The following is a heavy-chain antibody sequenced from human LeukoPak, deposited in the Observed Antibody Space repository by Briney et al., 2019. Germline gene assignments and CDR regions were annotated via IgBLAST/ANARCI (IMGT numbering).Heavy chain of an antibody. Sequence: GGSLRLSCAASGFTFSSYAMSWVRKAPGKGLDWVSGIIGSGGSTYYAESVKGRFTISRDNSKNTLYLQINSLRAEDTAVYYCAKEIQIYSSSWYGGADYWGQGTLVTVSS. D-gene: IGHD6-13*01. J-gene: IGHJ4*02. V-gene: IGHV3-23*01. CDR2: IIGSGGST. CDR3: AKEIQIYSSSWYGGADY. CDR1: GFTFSSYA.